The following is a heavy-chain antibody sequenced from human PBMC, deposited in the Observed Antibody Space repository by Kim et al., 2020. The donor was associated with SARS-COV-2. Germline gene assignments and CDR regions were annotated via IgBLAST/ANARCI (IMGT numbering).Heavy chain of an antibody. CDR2: INSDGSST. J-gene: IGHJ5*02. D-gene: IGHD6-13*01. CDR1: GFTFSSYW. V-gene: IGHV3-74*01. Sequence: GGSLILSCAASGFTFSSYWMHWVRQAPGKGLVWVSRINSDGSSTSYADSVKGRFTISRDNAKNTLYLQMNSLRAEDTAVYYCASAGSSWYSNWFDPWGQGTLVTVSS. CDR3: ASAGSSWYSNWFDP.